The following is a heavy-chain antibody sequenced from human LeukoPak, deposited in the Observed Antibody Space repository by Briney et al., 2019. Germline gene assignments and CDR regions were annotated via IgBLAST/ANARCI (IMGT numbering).Heavy chain of an antibody. J-gene: IGHJ4*02. CDR3: VKDSSGTFDN. D-gene: IGHD6-25*01. V-gene: IGHV3-30*02. CDR1: GFTFSNYG. Sequence: GGSLRLSCAASGFTFSNYGMHWVRQAPDKGLEWVTFIRSDGSNTYYADSVKSRFTISRDNSKNTLYLQMNSLRAEDTAIYYCVKDSSGTFDNWGQGTLVTVSS. CDR2: IRSDGSNT.